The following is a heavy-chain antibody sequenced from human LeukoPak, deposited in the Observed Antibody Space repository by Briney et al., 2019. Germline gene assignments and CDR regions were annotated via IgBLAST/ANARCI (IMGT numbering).Heavy chain of an antibody. CDR3: AKDRPDIVVVVAATPYDAFDI. V-gene: IGHV3-23*01. D-gene: IGHD2-15*01. CDR2: ISGSGGST. J-gene: IGHJ3*02. CDR1: GFTFSSYA. Sequence: GGSLRLSCAASGFTFSSYAMSWVRQAPGKGLEWVSAISGSGGSTYYADSVKGRFTISGDNSKNTLYLQMNSLRAEDTAVYYCAKDRPDIVVVVAATPYDAFDIWGQGTMVTVSS.